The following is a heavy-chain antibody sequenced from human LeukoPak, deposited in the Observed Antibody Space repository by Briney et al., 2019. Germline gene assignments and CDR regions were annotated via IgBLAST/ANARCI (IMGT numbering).Heavy chain of an antibody. D-gene: IGHD4-17*01. Sequence: SETLSLTCTVSGGSISSGASYWSWIRQPPGKGLEWIGHIYYSGNTYYNPSLKSRVTISVDTSKNQFSLKLSSVTAAHTAVYYCARVDDYGVRSDVWGQGTLVTVSS. J-gene: IGHJ4*02. V-gene: IGHV4-30-4*01. CDR2: IYYSGNT. CDR3: ARVDDYGVRSDV. CDR1: GGSISSGASY.